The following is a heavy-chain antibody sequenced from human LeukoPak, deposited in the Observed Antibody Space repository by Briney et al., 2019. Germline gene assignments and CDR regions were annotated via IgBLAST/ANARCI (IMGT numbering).Heavy chain of an antibody. D-gene: IGHD6-13*01. CDR2: ISGSGGST. Sequence: GGSLRLSCAASGFTFSSYAMSWVRQAPGKGLEWVSAISGSGGSTYYADSVKGRFTISRDNSKNTLYLQMNSLRAEDTAVYYCAKNVMPGIAAAVLDYWGQGTLVTVSS. CDR1: GFTFSSYA. J-gene: IGHJ4*02. V-gene: IGHV3-23*01. CDR3: AKNVMPGIAAAVLDY.